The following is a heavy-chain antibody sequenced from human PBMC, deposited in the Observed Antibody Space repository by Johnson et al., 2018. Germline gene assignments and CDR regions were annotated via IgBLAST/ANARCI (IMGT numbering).Heavy chain of an antibody. V-gene: IGHV3-23*04. J-gene: IGHJ6*03. CDR1: GITFSSYA. D-gene: IGHD1/OR15-1a*01. CDR2: RSGGGDST. Sequence: EVQLVESGGGVVQPGGSLRLSCAASGITFSSYAMSWVRQAPGKGLEWVSRRSGGGDSTYYADSVKGRFTISRDNSKNKLYLQRNSLRAGGTAVYYCAKNKGVRSVHDYMDVWGKGTTVTVSS. CDR3: AKNKGVRSVHDYMDV.